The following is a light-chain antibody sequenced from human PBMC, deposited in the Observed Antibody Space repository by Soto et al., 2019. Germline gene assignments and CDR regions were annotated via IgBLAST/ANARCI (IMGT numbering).Light chain of an antibody. CDR2: AAS. Sequence: DIQMTQSPASLSASVGDRVTITCRASQSISRYLNWYLQRPGKAPELLIYAASNLHDGVPSRFSGSGSGTEFTLTISSLQPEDFAVYYCQQTHTTPASTFGRGT. CDR1: QSISRY. CDR3: QQTHTTPAST. J-gene: IGKJ5*01. V-gene: IGKV1-39*01.